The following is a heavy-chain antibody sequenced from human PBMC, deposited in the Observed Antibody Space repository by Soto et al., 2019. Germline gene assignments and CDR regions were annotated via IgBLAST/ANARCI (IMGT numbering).Heavy chain of an antibody. J-gene: IGHJ5*02. D-gene: IGHD6-25*01. V-gene: IGHV4-31*03. CDR2: IYYSGST. Sequence: QVQLQESGPGLVKPSQTLSLTCTVSGGSISSGGYYWSWIRQHPGKGLEWIGYIYYSGSTYYNPSLESRVTISVDTSKIQFSLKLSSVTAADTAVYYCARAPDRDKSAAPRLNWFDPWGQGTLVTVSS. CDR1: GGSISSGGYY. CDR3: ARAPDRDKSAAPRLNWFDP.